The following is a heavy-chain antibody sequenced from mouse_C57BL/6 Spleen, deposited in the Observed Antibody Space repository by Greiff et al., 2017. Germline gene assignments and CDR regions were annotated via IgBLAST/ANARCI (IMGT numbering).Heavy chain of an antibody. CDR1: GYTFTSYW. CDR3: ARGAVHYYGSSYWYFDV. CDR2: IDPSDSET. D-gene: IGHD1-1*01. Sequence: VQLQQPGAELVRPGSSVKLSCKASGYTFTSYWMHWVKQRPIQGLEWIGNIDPSDSETHYNQKFKDKATLTVDKSSSTAYMQLSSLTSEDSAVYYCARGAVHYYGSSYWYFDVWGTGTTVTVSS. V-gene: IGHV1-52*01. J-gene: IGHJ1*03.